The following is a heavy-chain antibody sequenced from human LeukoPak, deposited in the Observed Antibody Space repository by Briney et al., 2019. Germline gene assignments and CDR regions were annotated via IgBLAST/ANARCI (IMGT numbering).Heavy chain of an antibody. D-gene: IGHD3-3*01. CDR1: GFTFSSYA. CDR2: ISYDGSNK. CDR3: ARGTYYDFWSGLGY. Sequence: GGSLRLSCAASGFTFSSYAMHWVRQAPGKGLEWVAVISYDGSNKYYADSVKGRFTISRDNSKNTLYLQMNSLRAEDTAVYYCARGTYYDFWSGLGYWGQGTLVTVSS. V-gene: IGHV3-30*04. J-gene: IGHJ4*02.